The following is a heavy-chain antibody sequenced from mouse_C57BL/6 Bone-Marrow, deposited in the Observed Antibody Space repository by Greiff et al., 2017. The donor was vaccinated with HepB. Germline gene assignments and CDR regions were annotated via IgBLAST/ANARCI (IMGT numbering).Heavy chain of an antibody. CDR2: IDPSDSYT. V-gene: IGHV1-50*01. D-gene: IGHD6-1*01. J-gene: IGHJ4*01. CDR3: ARTPASMDY. CDR1: GYTFTSYW. Sequence: QVQLQQPGAELVKPGASVKLSCKASGYTFTSYWMQWVKQRPGQGLEWIGEIDPSDSYTNYNQKFKGKATLTVDTSSSTAYMQLSSLTSEDSAVYYCARTPASMDYWGQGTSVTVSS.